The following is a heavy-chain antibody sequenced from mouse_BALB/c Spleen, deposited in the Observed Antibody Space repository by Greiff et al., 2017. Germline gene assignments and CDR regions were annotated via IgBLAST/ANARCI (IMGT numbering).Heavy chain of an antibody. Sequence: EVKLVESGPSLVKPSQTLSLTCSVTGDSITSGYWNWIRKFPGNKLEYMGYISYSGSTYYNPSLKSRISITRDTSKNQYYLQLNSVTTEDTATYYCARYDYGYPYAMDYWGQGTSVTVSS. V-gene: IGHV3-8*02. CDR3: ARYDYGYPYAMDY. CDR2: ISYSGST. J-gene: IGHJ4*01. CDR1: GDSITSGY. D-gene: IGHD2-2*01.